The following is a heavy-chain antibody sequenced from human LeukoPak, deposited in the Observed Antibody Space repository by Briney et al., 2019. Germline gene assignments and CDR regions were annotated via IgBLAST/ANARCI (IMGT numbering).Heavy chain of an antibody. CDR3: ARDLGYSSSWYDYYYGMDV. V-gene: IGHV3-7*01. D-gene: IGHD6-13*01. Sequence: GGSLRLSCAASGFTFSSYWVSWVRQAPGKGLEWVANIKQDGSEKYYVDSVKGRFTISRDNAKNSLYLQMNSLRAEDTAVYYCARDLGYSSSWYDYYYGMDVWGQGTTVTVSS. CDR2: IKQDGSEK. J-gene: IGHJ6*02. CDR1: GFTFSSYW.